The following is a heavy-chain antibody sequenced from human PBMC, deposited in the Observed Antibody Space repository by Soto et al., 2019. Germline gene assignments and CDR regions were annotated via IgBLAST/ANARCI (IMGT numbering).Heavy chain of an antibody. CDR2: ISGSGGST. CDR3: AKDQAMDNYYYYGMDV. Sequence: GGSLRLSCAASGFTFSSYAMSWVRQAPGKGLEWVSAISGSGGSTYYADSVKGRFTISRDNSKNTLYLQMNSLRAEDTAVYYCAKDQAMDNYYYYGMDVWGQGTTVTV. J-gene: IGHJ6*02. CDR1: GFTFSSYA. V-gene: IGHV3-23*01. D-gene: IGHD5-18*01.